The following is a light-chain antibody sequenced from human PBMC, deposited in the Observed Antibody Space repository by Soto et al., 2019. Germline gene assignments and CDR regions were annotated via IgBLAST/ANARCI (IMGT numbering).Light chain of an antibody. Sequence: DIQMTQSPSTLSASVGDRVTITCRASESMSNCLAWYQQKPGKAPKLLISGASSLQSGVPSRFSGSASGTEFTITISSLQPDDIATYYCQQCHRYLTFGQGTKVEMK. CDR3: QQCHRYLT. V-gene: IGKV1-5*01. CDR1: ESMSNC. CDR2: GAS. J-gene: IGKJ1*01.